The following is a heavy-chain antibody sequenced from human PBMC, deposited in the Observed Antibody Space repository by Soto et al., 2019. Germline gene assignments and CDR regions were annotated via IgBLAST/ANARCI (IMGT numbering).Heavy chain of an antibody. D-gene: IGHD3-22*01. Sequence: EVQLVESGGGLVKPGGSLRLSCAASGFTFSSYSMNWVRQAPGKGLEWVSSISSSSSYIYYADSVKGRFTISRDNAKNSQYLQMNSLRAEDTAVYYCAREGYDSSGYYRGGYGMDVWGQGTTVTVSS. CDR3: AREGYDSSGYYRGGYGMDV. J-gene: IGHJ6*02. CDR1: GFTFSSYS. CDR2: ISSSSSYI. V-gene: IGHV3-21*01.